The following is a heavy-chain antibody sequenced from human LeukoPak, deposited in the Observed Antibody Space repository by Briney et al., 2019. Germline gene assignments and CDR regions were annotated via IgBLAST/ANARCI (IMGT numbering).Heavy chain of an antibody. Sequence: SETLSLTCTVSGGSINSYYWSWIRQPPRKGLEWIGYIYYSGSTNYNPSLKSRVTISVDTSKNQFSLKLSSVTAADTAVYYCARDRVRGGSFDYWGQGTLVTVSS. CDR2: IYYSGST. CDR3: ARDRVRGGSFDY. CDR1: GGSINSYY. D-gene: IGHD3-10*01. J-gene: IGHJ4*02. V-gene: IGHV4-59*12.